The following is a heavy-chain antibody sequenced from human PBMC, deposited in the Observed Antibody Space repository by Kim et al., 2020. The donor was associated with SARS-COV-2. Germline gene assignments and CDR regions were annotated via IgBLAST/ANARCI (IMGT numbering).Heavy chain of an antibody. CDR1: GSSVRSSY. CDR2: IHDAGST. CDR3: SRSTVGAYFDY. V-gene: IGHV3-53*01. D-gene: IGHD1-26*01. J-gene: IGHJ4*02. Sequence: GGSLRLSCAVSGSSVRSSYMTWVRQAPGKGLEWVSAIHDAGSTYYADSVKGRFTISRDIPKDTFYLQMNSLRADDTAVYYCSRSTVGAYFDYWGQGSLV.